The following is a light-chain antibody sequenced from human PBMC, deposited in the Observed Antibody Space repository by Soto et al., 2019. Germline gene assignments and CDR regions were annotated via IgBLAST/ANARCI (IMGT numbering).Light chain of an antibody. J-gene: IGLJ1*01. Sequence: QSALTQPASVSGSPGQSITISCTGTSSDVGGYDYVSWYQQHPDKAPKLMIYEVSNRPSGVSSRFSGSKSGNTASLTISGLQAEDEADYYCSSYTSSNTLYVFGTGTKLT. CDR1: SSDVGGYDY. V-gene: IGLV2-14*01. CDR2: EVS. CDR3: SSYTSSNTLYV.